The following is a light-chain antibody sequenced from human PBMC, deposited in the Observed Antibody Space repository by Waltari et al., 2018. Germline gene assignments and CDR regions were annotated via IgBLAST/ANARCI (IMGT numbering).Light chain of an antibody. CDR3: NSFTSSSTWV. V-gene: IGLV2-14*01. J-gene: IGLJ3*02. Sequence: QSALTQPASVSGSPGQSIAIPCTGTSSDVGGYGYVSWYQQHPGNAPKLMIYEVSNRPSGVSDRFSGSKSGNTASLTISGLQAEDEADYYCNSFTSSSTWVFGGGTKLTVL. CDR1: SSDVGGYGY. CDR2: EVS.